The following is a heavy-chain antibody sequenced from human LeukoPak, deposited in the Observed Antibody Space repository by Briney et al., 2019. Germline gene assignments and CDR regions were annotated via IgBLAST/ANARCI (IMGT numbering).Heavy chain of an antibody. D-gene: IGHD1-26*01. Sequence: SGGSLRLSCAVSGFTFSSYGMHWVRQAPGKGLEWVSYISTSSNTIYYGDSVKGRFTISRDNAKDSLYLQMNSLRDEDTAVYYCATDSGKYRGGEDFDYWGQGTLVTVSS. J-gene: IGHJ4*02. CDR1: GFTFSSYG. CDR3: ATDSGKYRGGEDFDY. CDR2: ISTSSNTI. V-gene: IGHV3-48*02.